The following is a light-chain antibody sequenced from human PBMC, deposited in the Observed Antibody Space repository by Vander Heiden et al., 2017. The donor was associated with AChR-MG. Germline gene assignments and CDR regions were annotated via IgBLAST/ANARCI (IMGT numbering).Light chain of an antibody. CDR3: GHWAGGALV. Sequence: QSVVTQPPSVSAAPGQRVTISCSGSNSDIGSNYVSWYQQLPGTAPKVVMYENDKRPSGIPDRFSGSKSGESATLAITGLQPGDEADDYCGHWAGGALVFGGGTKLTVL. CDR2: END. V-gene: IGLV1-51*01. CDR1: NSDIGSNY. J-gene: IGLJ2*01.